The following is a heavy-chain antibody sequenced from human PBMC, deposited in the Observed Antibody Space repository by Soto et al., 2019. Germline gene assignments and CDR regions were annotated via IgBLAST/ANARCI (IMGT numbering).Heavy chain of an antibody. J-gene: IGHJ2*01. CDR3: AGERQQLVRRWYFDL. D-gene: IGHD6-13*01. CDR1: GFTFSSYS. Sequence: EVQLVESGGGLVKPGGSLRLSCAASGFTFSSYSMNWVRQAPGKGLEWVSSISSSSSYIYYADSVKGRFTISRDNAKNSLYLQMNSLRAEDTAVYYCAGERQQLVRRWYFDLWGRGTLVTVSS. CDR2: ISSSSSYI. V-gene: IGHV3-21*01.